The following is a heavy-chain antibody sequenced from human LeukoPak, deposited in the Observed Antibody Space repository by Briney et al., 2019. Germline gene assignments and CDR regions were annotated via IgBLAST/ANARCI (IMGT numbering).Heavy chain of an antibody. Sequence: GGSLRLSCAASGITFSSFGMHWVRQAPGKGLEWVAVIWNDGSNTYYADSVRGRFTISRDNSKNTLYLQMNSLRAEDTAVYCCANRDCSGGSCYPNHWGQGTLVTVSS. CDR3: ANRDCSGGSCYPNH. V-gene: IGHV3-33*06. J-gene: IGHJ4*02. D-gene: IGHD2-15*01. CDR1: GITFSSFG. CDR2: IWNDGSNT.